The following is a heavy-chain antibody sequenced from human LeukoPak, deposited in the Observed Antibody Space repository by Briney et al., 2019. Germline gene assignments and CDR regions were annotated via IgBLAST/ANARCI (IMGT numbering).Heavy chain of an antibody. D-gene: IGHD2-2*01. V-gene: IGHV4-59*01. CDR2: IYYSGST. CDR3: ARVLDCSSTSCSTGWFDP. CDR1: GGSISSYY. Sequence: SETLSLTCTVSGGSISSYYWSWIRQPPGKGLEWIAYIYYSGSTNYNPSLKSRVTISVDTSKNQFSLKVSSVTAADTAVYYCARVLDCSSTSCSTGWFDPWGQGTLVTVSS. J-gene: IGHJ5*02.